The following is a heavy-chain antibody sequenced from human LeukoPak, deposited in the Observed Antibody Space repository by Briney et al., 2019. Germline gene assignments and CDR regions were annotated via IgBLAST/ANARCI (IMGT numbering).Heavy chain of an antibody. J-gene: IGHJ3*02. CDR3: ARISTEYGSGTYDAFDI. CDR2: ISSGGTT. V-gene: IGHV3-53*01. Sequence: PGGSLRLSCTASELTVSNNYMNWVRQAPGKGLEWVSTISSGGTTYYEESVKGRFTISRDNSKNTLYLQMNSLRAEDTAVYYCARISTEYGSGTYDAFDIWGQGTMVTVSS. D-gene: IGHD3-10*01. CDR1: ELTVSNNY.